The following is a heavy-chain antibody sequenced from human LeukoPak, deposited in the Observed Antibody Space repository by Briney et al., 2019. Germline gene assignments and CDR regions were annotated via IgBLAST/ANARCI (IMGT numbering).Heavy chain of an antibody. CDR3: ARDSRFSSIAARYLDVFDI. V-gene: IGHV4-59*01. CDR1: GGSISSYY. J-gene: IGHJ3*02. CDR2: IYYSGST. Sequence: SETLSLTCTVSGGSISSYYWSWIRQPPGKGLEWIGCIYYSGSTEYNPSLKSRVTISVDTSKNQFSLKLRSVTAADTAVYYCARDSRFSSIAARYLDVFDIWGQGTMSPSLQ. D-gene: IGHD6-6*01.